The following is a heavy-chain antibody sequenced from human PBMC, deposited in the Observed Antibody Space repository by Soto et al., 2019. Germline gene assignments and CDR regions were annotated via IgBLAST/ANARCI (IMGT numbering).Heavy chain of an antibody. Sequence: TLSLTCAVSGDSISSGGYSWSWIRQPPGKGLEWIGYIYHSGSASYNPSLKSRVTISVDGSKNHFSLQLTSVTAADTAVYYCARGRLLPAVNFDYWGQGALVTVSS. CDR1: GDSISSGGYS. V-gene: IGHV4-30-2*01. CDR2: IYHSGSA. D-gene: IGHD2-2*01. CDR3: ARGRLLPAVNFDY. J-gene: IGHJ4*02.